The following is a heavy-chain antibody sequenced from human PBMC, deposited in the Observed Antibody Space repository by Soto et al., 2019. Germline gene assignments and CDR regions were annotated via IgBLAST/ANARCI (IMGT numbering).Heavy chain of an antibody. CDR2: IKQDGSEK. CDR3: ARQTENSGYDFAAFDI. CDR1: GFTFSSYW. Sequence: GSLRLSCAASGFTFSSYWMSWVRQAPGKGLEWVANIKQDGSEKYYVDSVKGRFTISRDNAKNSLYLQMNSLRAEDTAVYYCARQTENSGYDFAAFDIWGQGTMVTVS. J-gene: IGHJ3*02. D-gene: IGHD5-12*01. V-gene: IGHV3-7*01.